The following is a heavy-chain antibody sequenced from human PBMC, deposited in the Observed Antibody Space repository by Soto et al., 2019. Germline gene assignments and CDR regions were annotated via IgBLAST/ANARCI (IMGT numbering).Heavy chain of an antibody. V-gene: IGHV4-30-2*01. J-gene: IGHJ6*02. Sequence: KPSETLSLTCAVSGGPISSGGYSWSWIRQPPGKGLEWIGYIYHSGSTYYNPSLKSRVTISVDRSKNQFSLKLSSVTAADTAVYYCARGRYDFWSGYFQYYYYYYGMDVWGQGTTVTVSS. CDR3: ARGRYDFWSGYFQYYYYYYGMDV. CDR2: IYHSGST. D-gene: IGHD3-3*01. CDR1: GGPISSGGYS.